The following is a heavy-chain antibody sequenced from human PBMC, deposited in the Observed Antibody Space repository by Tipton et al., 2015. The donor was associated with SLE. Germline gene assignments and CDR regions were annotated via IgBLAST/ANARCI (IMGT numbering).Heavy chain of an antibody. CDR3: ATYSSGWFDAFDI. CDR2: IYYSGSI. Sequence: TLSLTCTVSGGSISSHYWSWIRQPPGKGLEWIGYIYYSGSISYNPSLKSRVTISVDTSKNQFSLKLSSVTAADTAVYYCATYSSGWFDAFDIWGQGTMVTVSS. V-gene: IGHV4-59*11. J-gene: IGHJ3*02. D-gene: IGHD6-19*01. CDR1: GGSISSHY.